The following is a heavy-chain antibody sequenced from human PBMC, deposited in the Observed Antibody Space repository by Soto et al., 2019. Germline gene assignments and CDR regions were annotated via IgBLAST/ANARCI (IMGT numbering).Heavy chain of an antibody. Sequence: PSETLSLTCTVSGGSISSYYWSWIRQPPGKGLEWIGYIYYSGSTNYNPSLKSRVTISVDTSKNQFSLKLSSVTADDTGIYYCARIKWGLDHYSGMDVWGQGTAGTVSS. CDR2: IYYSGST. V-gene: IGHV4-59*01. J-gene: IGHJ6*02. CDR3: ARIKWGLDHYSGMDV. D-gene: IGHD4-4*01. CDR1: GGSISSYY.